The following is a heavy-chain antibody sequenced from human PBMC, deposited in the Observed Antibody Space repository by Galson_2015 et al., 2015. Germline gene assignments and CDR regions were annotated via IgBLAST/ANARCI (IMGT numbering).Heavy chain of an antibody. CDR1: GFTFDDYA. D-gene: IGHD3-9*01. Sequence: SLRLSCAASGFTFDDYAMHWVRQAPGKGLEWVSLISWDGGSTYYADSVKGRFTISRDNSKNSLYLQMNSLRAEDTALYYCAKSGTLTGYYADYWGQGTLVTVSS. J-gene: IGHJ4*02. CDR2: ISWDGGST. V-gene: IGHV3-43D*04. CDR3: AKSGTLTGYYADY.